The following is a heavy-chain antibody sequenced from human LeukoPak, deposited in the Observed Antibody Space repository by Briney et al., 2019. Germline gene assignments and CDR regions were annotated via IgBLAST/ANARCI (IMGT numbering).Heavy chain of an antibody. D-gene: IGHD3-10*01. CDR3: ARGRRLRGVTSRPIYYYYYMDV. V-gene: IGHV1-8*03. Sequence: GASVKVSCKASGYTFNTFDINWVRQATGQGPEWMGWVNPYNDKTVYAPKFQGRVSISSSNSINTAYMEFSGLKSDDTAVYYCARGRRLRGVTSRPIYYYYYMDVWGGGTTVTVSS. J-gene: IGHJ6*03. CDR1: GYTFNTFD. CDR2: VNPYNDKT.